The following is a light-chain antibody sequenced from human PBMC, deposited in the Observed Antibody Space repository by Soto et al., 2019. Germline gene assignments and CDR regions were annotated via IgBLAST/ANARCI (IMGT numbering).Light chain of an antibody. CDR2: DVS. V-gene: IGKV1-5*01. CDR1: QSIGDS. CDR3: QQYGSLPPNT. J-gene: IGKJ5*01. Sequence: GERVPKSCWTSQSIGDSLAWYQQKPGKAPYLLISDVSSLERGVPSRFSGSGSGTDFTLTISRLEPEDFAVYYCQQYGSLPPNTFGQGTRLE.